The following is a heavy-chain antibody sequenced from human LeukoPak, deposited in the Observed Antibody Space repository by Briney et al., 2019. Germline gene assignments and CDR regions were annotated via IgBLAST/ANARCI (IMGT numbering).Heavy chain of an antibody. Sequence: GASVKVSCKASGYTFTSYYMHWVRQAPGQGLEWMGIINPSGGSTSYAQKFQGRVTMTMDTSTSTVYMELSSLRSEDTAVYYCARGGGRGYCSGGSCYSGGNPDFDYWGQGTLVTVSS. D-gene: IGHD2-15*01. CDR2: INPSGGST. J-gene: IGHJ4*02. CDR3: ARGGGRGYCSGGSCYSGGNPDFDY. CDR1: GYTFTSYY. V-gene: IGHV1-46*01.